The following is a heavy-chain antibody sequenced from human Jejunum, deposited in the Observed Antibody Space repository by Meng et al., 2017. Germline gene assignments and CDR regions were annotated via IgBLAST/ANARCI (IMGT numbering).Heavy chain of an antibody. CDR1: GFSFSSAW. CDR3: TDGREI. CDR2: IKSKAHGGTT. Sequence: GGSLRLSCAASGFSFSSAWLSWVRQVPGKGLEWVGRIKSKAHGGTTDYAAPVKNRFTVTRDDSKDVLHLHMSSPKTENTAVYHCTDGREIWGQGTMVTVSS. J-gene: IGHJ3*02. V-gene: IGHV3-15*01.